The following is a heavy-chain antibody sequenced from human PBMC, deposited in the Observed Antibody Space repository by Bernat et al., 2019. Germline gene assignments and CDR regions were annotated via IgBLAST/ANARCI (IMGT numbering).Heavy chain of an antibody. J-gene: IGHJ5*02. CDR2: INHSGST. Sequence: QVQLQQWGAGLLKPSETLSLTCAVYGGSFSGYYWSWIRQPPGKGLEWIGEINHSGSTNYNPSLKSRVTISVDTSKNGFSLKLSSGTAAETAVYYCARGRKGITMVRGAAYNWFDPWGQGTLVTVSS. CDR1: GGSFSGYY. D-gene: IGHD3-10*01. V-gene: IGHV4-34*01. CDR3: ARGRKGITMVRGAAYNWFDP.